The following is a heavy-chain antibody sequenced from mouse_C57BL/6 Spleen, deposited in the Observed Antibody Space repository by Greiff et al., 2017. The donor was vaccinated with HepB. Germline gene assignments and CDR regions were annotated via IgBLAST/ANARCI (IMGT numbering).Heavy chain of an antibody. CDR3: ASLYGSSLWFAY. J-gene: IGHJ3*01. CDR1: GFTFSDYG. CDR2: ISNLAYSI. V-gene: IGHV5-15*01. D-gene: IGHD1-1*01. Sequence: EVQLVESGGGLVQPGGSLKLSCAASGFTFSDYGMAWVRQAPRKGPAWVAFISNLAYSIYYADTVTGRFTISRENAKNTLYLEMSSLRSEDTAMYYCASLYGSSLWFAYWGQGTLVTVSA.